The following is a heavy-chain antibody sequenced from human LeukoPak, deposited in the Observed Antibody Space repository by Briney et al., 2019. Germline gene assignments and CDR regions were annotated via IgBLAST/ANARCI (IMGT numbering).Heavy chain of an antibody. CDR1: GYTFTGYY. J-gene: IGHJ4*02. V-gene: IGHV1-2*02. CDR3: ASLGYCSSTSCPGDY. D-gene: IGHD2-2*01. Sequence: WASVKVSCKASGYTFTGYYMHWVRQAPGQGLEWMGWINPNSGGINYAQKFQGRVTMTRDTSISTAYMELSRLRSDDTAVYYCASLGYCSSTSCPGDYWGQGTLVTVSS. CDR2: INPNSGGI.